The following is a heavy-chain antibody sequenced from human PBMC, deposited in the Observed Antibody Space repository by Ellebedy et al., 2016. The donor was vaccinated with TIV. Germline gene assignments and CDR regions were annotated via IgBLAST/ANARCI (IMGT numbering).Heavy chain of an antibody. J-gene: IGHJ6*02. CDR2: ISYDGSNT. CDR1: GFTFSSYA. D-gene: IGHD2-2*01. Sequence: GGSLRLSCAASGFTFSSYAMHWVRQAPGKGLEWVAVISYDGSNTYYADSVKGRLTISRDNSKNTLYLQMNSLRAEDTAVYYCASLQSYCISCESDVWGQGTTVTVSS. CDR3: ASLQSYCISCESDV. V-gene: IGHV3-30-3*01.